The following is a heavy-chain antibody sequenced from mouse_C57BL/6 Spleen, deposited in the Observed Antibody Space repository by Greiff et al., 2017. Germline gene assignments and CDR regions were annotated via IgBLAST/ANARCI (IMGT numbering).Heavy chain of an antibody. CDR1: GYTFTDYE. CDR3: TRDFSYYYGSSFSWFAY. J-gene: IGHJ3*01. Sequence: VHLVESGAELVRPGASVTLSCKASGYTFTDYEMHWVKQTPVHGLEWIGAIDPETGGTAYNQKFKGKAILTADKSSSTAYMELRSLTSEDSAVYYCTRDFSYYYGSSFSWFAYWGQGTLVTVSA. D-gene: IGHD1-1*01. V-gene: IGHV1-15*01. CDR2: IDPETGGT.